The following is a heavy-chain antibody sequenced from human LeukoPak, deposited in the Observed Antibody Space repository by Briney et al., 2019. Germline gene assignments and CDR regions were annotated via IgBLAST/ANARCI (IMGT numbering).Heavy chain of an antibody. J-gene: IGHJ5*02. CDR3: ARQHYYGSGTYWFDP. V-gene: IGHV1-18*01. Sequence: GASVKVSCKASGYTFTSYGISWVRQAPGQGLEWMGWISAYNGNTNYAQKLQARVTMTTDTSTSTAYMEVRSLRSDDTAVYYCARQHYYGSGTYWFDPWGQGTLVTVSS. D-gene: IGHD3-10*01. CDR1: GYTFTSYG. CDR2: ISAYNGNT.